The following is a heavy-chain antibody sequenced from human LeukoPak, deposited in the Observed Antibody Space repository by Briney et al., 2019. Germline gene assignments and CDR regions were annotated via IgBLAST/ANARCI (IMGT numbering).Heavy chain of an antibody. CDR3: ARDSGRRYYMDV. D-gene: IGHD5-12*01. J-gene: IGHJ6*03. V-gene: IGHV4-59*01. CDR2: IYYSGST. CDR1: GGSISSYY. Sequence: SETLSLTCTVSGGSISSYYWSWIRQPPGKGLEWIGYIYYSGSTNYNPSLTSRVTISVDTSKNQFSLKLSSVTAADTAVYYCARDSGRRYYMDVWGKGTTVTVSS.